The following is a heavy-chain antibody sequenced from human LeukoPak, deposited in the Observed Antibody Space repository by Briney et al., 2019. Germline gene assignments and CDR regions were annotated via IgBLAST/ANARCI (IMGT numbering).Heavy chain of an antibody. D-gene: IGHD3-10*01. Sequence: GGSLRLSCAASGFTFNNYGMHWVRQAPGKGLEWVSAISGSGGSTYYADSVKGRFTISRDNSKNTLYLQMNSLRAEDTAVYYCAKDQWRARGYFDYWGQGTLVTVSS. CDR1: GFTFNNYG. J-gene: IGHJ4*02. V-gene: IGHV3-23*01. CDR2: ISGSGGST. CDR3: AKDQWRARGYFDY.